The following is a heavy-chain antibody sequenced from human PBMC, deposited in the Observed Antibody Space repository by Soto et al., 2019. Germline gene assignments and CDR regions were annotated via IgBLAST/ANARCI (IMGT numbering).Heavy chain of an antibody. D-gene: IGHD1-7*01. CDR2: IYRTGST. J-gene: IGHJ4*02. V-gene: IGHV4-4*02. CDR1: GGYFTSNNW. CDR3: ASRDPGTSVDY. Sequence: SGTLSRTCAVSGGYFTSNNWWTWVRQPPGQGLEWIGEIYRTGSTNYNPSLKSRVTISLDKSENQFSLKVTSLTAADTAVYYCASRDPGTSVDYWGQGTLVTVSS.